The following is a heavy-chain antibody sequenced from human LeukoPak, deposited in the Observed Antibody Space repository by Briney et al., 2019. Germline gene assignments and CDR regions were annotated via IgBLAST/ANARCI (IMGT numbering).Heavy chain of an antibody. Sequence: AISGSGGSTYYADSVKGRFTISRDNSKNTLYLQMNSLRAEDTAVYYCATDHTSGSPTYFDYWGQGTLVTVSS. J-gene: IGHJ4*02. CDR3: ATDHTSGSPTYFDY. V-gene: IGHV3-23*01. CDR2: ISGSGGST. D-gene: IGHD3-10*01.